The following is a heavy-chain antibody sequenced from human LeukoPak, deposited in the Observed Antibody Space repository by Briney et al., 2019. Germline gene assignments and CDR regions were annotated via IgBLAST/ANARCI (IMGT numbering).Heavy chain of an antibody. V-gene: IGHV3-20*04. D-gene: IGHD1-7*01. CDR3: ARDRYNWNYGAQDV. CDR2: INWNGGST. CDR1: GLTFDDYG. Sequence: PGGSLRLSCAASGLTFDDYGMGWVRQAPGKGLEWVSGINWNGGSTGYADSVKGRFTISRDNAKNSLYLQMNSLRAEDTALYYCARDRYNWNYGAQDVWGKGTTVTVSS. J-gene: IGHJ6*04.